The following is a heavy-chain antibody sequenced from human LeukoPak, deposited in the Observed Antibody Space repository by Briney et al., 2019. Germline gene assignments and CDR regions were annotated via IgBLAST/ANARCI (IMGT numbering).Heavy chain of an antibody. V-gene: IGHV3-53*01. D-gene: IGHD2-15*01. CDR1: GFTVSSNY. CDR2: IYSGGST. Sequence: GGSLRLSCAASGFTVSSNYMSWVRQAPGKGLEWVSVIYSGGSTYYADSVKGRFTISRDNSKNTLYLQMNSLRAEDTAVYYCARGYCSGSSCYSEGVYFDYWGQGTLVTVSS. CDR3: ARGYCSGSSCYSEGVYFDY. J-gene: IGHJ4*02.